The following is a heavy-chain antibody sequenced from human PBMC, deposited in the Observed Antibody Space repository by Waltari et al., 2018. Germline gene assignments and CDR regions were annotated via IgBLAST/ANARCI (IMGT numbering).Heavy chain of an antibody. Sequence: EVQLVESGGGLVQPGGSLRLSCATSGFTFSRYWLHWVRQAPGKGLVWVSRINSDGSSTSYADSVKGRFTISRDNAKNTLYLQMNSLRVEDTAVYYCARAQWSGYAPVDYWGQGTLVTVSS. CDR2: INSDGSST. CDR1: GFTFSRYW. D-gene: IGHD3-3*01. CDR3: ARAQWSGYAPVDY. V-gene: IGHV3-74*01. J-gene: IGHJ4*02.